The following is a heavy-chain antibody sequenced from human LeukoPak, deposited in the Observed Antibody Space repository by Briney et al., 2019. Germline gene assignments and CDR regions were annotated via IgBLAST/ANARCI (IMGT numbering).Heavy chain of an antibody. J-gene: IGHJ5*02. V-gene: IGHV3-23*01. CDR3: AKDGQYQLLYTWFDL. Sequence: GGSLRLSCAASGFTFSSYAMSWVRQAPGKGLEWVSAISGSGGSTYYADSVKGRFTISRDNSKNTLYLQMNSLRAEDTAVYYCAKDGQYQLLYTWFDLWGQGTLVTVPS. CDR2: ISGSGGST. CDR1: GFTFSSYA. D-gene: IGHD2-2*02.